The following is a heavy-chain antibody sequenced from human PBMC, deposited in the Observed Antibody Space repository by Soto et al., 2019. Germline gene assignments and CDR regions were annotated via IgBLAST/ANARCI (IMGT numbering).Heavy chain of an antibody. CDR2: IWYDGSNK. CDR3: ARALNSSGWYWWENYYYGMDV. CDR1: GFTFSSYG. D-gene: IGHD6-19*01. V-gene: IGHV3-33*01. J-gene: IGHJ6*02. Sequence: GGSLRLSCASSGFTFSSYGMHLVRQAPGKGLEWVAVIWYDGSNKYYADSVKGRFTISRDNSKNTLYLQMNSLRAEDTAVYYCARALNSSGWYWWENYYYGMDVWGQGTTVTVSS.